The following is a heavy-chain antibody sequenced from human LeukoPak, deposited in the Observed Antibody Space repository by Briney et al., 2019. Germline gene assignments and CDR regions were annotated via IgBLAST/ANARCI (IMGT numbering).Heavy chain of an antibody. CDR2: ISSSSSYI. Sequence: GGSLRHSCSASGFTFSSYSMNWVRQAPGKGLEWVSSISSSSSYIYYADSVKGRFTISRDNAKNSLFLQINSLRPEDTAVYYCAKVQDGSSWYEYFQHWGQGTLVTVSS. D-gene: IGHD6-13*01. J-gene: IGHJ1*01. CDR3: AKVQDGSSWYEYFQH. V-gene: IGHV3-21*01. CDR1: GFTFSSYS.